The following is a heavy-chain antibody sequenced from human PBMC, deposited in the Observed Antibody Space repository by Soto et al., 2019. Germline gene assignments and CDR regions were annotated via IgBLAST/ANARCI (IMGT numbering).Heavy chain of an antibody. Sequence: QVQLVQSGAEVKKPGSSVKVSCKASGGTFSSYTISWVRQAPGQGLEWMGRIIPILGIANYAQKFQGRVTITADKSTSTAYMELSSLRSEDTAVYYCARYYDSSPGAFDIWGQGTMVTVSS. V-gene: IGHV1-69*02. CDR2: IIPILGIA. D-gene: IGHD3-22*01. CDR1: GGTFSSYT. J-gene: IGHJ3*02. CDR3: ARYYDSSPGAFDI.